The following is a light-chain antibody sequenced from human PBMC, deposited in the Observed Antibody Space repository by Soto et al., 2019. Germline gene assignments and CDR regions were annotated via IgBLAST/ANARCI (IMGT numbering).Light chain of an antibody. V-gene: IGKV3-20*01. CDR1: QSVSSSY. J-gene: IGKJ2*01. CDR2: GAS. Sequence: EIVLTQSPGTLSLSPGERATLSCRASQSVSSSYLAWYQQKPGQAPRLLIYGASSRATGIPDRFSGSGSGTDFTITISRLEPEDFAVYYCQQYGSSPPYTFVQGTKLEIK. CDR3: QQYGSSPPYT.